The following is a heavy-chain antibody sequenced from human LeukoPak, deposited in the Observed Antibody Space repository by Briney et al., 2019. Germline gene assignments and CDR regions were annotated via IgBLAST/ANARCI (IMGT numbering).Heavy chain of an antibody. CDR3: ATLGYSGYGGYFDY. J-gene: IGHJ4*02. CDR1: GYTLTELS. CDR2: FDPEDGET. V-gene: IGHV1-24*01. D-gene: IGHD5-12*01. Sequence: ASVKVSCKVSGYTLTELSMHWVRQAPGKGLEWMGGFDPEDGETIYAQKFQGRVTMTEDTSIDTAYMELSSLRSEDTAVYYCATLGYSGYGGYFDYWGQGTLVTVSS.